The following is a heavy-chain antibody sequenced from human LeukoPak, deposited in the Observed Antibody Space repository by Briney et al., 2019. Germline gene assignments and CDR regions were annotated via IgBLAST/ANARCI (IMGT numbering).Heavy chain of an antibody. D-gene: IGHD3-10*01. CDR1: GGSLSGYY. V-gene: IGHV4-34*01. CDR3: ARGFYSYGSVLHDY. J-gene: IGHJ4*02. CDR2: INHSGST. Sequence: KPSETLSLTCAVYGGSLSGYYWSWIRQPPGKGLEWIGEINHSGSTNYNPSLKSRVAISIDTSKNQFSLKLSSVTAADTAIYYCARGFYSYGSVLHDYWGQGTLVTVSS.